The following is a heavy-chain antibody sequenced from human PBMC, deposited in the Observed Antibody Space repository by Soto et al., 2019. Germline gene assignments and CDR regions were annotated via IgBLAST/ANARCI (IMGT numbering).Heavy chain of an antibody. CDR2: IYYSGST. CDR1: GGSISSGGYY. D-gene: IGHD3-22*01. CDR3: ARDSPGNYYDSSGFYGMDV. J-gene: IGHJ6*02. Sequence: QVQLQESGPGLVKPSQTLSLTCTVSGGSISSGGYYWSWIRQHPGKGLEWIGYIYYSGSTYYNPSLKSRVTISVDTSKNQFSLKLSSVTAADTAVYHCARDSPGNYYDSSGFYGMDVRGQGTTVTVSS. V-gene: IGHV4-31*03.